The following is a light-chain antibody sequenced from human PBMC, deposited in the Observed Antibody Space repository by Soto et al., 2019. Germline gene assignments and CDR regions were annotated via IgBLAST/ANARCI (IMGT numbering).Light chain of an antibody. V-gene: IGKV3-20*01. Sequence: EIGLTQAPGTLSLSPWGRATLSCRASQSVSSSYLAWYQQKRGQAPSLLIYRASSRATGIPDRFSGSGSGKDFTLTISRLEPEDFAVYYCQKYGSSRTFGQGTKVEIK. J-gene: IGKJ1*01. CDR2: RAS. CDR3: QKYGSSRT. CDR1: QSVSSSY.